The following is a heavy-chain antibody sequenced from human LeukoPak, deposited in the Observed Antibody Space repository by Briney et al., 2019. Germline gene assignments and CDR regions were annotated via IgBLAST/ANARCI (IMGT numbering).Heavy chain of an antibody. J-gene: IGHJ2*01. D-gene: IGHD1-14*01. CDR1: GYNYTGYY. CDR2: INHNSGGT. V-gene: IGHV1-2*02. Sequence: ASIKASCKDSGYNYTGYYMHRVRPAPGQGLEWMGWINHNSGGTNYAQKFQGRVTMNRDTSISTAYKALSRLRSYDPAAYSCSKLEEPVVVVSGYFDLWGRGTLVTVSS. CDR3: SKLEEPVVVVSGYFDL.